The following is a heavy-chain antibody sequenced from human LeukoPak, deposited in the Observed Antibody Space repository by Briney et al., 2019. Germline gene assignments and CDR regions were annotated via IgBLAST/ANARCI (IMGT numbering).Heavy chain of an antibody. Sequence: GGSLRLSCAASGFTFSSYAMSWVRQAPGKGLEWVSAISGSGGSTYYADSVKGRFTISRDNSKNTLYLQMNSLRAEDTAEYYCAKAWETKQHYYYGMEVWGQGTTVIVSS. CDR1: GFTFSSYA. V-gene: IGHV3-23*01. D-gene: IGHD1-26*01. J-gene: IGHJ6*02. CDR3: AKAWETKQHYYYGMEV. CDR2: ISGSGGST.